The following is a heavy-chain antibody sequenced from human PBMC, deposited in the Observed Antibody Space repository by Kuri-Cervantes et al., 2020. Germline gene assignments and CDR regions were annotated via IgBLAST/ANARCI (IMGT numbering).Heavy chain of an antibody. Sequence: SETLSLTCTVSGGSISSYYWSWIRQPPGKGLEWIGYIYYSGSTNYNPSLKSRVTISVDTSKNQFSLKLSSVTAADTAVYYCARSLGGDGYIGEWYWGQGTLVTVSS. CDR2: IYYSGST. V-gene: IGHV4-59*01. CDR1: GGSISSYY. D-gene: IGHD5-24*01. CDR3: ARSLGGDGYIGEWY. J-gene: IGHJ4*02.